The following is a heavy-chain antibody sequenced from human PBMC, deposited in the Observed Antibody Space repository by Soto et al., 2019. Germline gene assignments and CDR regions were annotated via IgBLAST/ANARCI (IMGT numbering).Heavy chain of an antibody. V-gene: IGHV4-39*01. D-gene: IGHD5-18*01. CDR3: ASPIFGYSYVSRWFDP. CDR2: IYYSGST. Sequence: QLQLQESGPGLVKPSETLSLTCTVSGGSISSSSYYWGWIRQPPGKGLEWIGSIYYSGSTYYNPSLKSRVTRSVDTSKNQCSLKLGSVTAADTAVYYCASPIFGYSYVSRWFDPWGQGTLVTVSS. CDR1: GGSISSSSYY. J-gene: IGHJ5*02.